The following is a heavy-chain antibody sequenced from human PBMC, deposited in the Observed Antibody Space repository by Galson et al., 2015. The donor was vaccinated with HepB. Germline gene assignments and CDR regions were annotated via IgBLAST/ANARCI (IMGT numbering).Heavy chain of an antibody. CDR1: GGTFSSYA. Sequence: SVKVSCKASGGTFSSYAISWVRQAPGQGLEWMGRIIPILGIANYAQKFQGRVTITADKSTSTAYMELSSLRSEDTAVYYCARVTSRYYYDSSGYRPYYFDYWGQGTLVTVSS. J-gene: IGHJ4*02. CDR3: ARVTSRYYYDSSGYRPYYFDY. V-gene: IGHV1-69*04. CDR2: IIPILGIA. D-gene: IGHD3-22*01.